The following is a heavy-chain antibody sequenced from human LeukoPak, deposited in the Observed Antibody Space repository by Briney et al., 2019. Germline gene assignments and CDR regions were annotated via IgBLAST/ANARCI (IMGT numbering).Heavy chain of an antibody. Sequence: PGRPLRLSCAASGFTFSSYAMHWVRQAPGKGLEWVAVISYDGSNKYYADSVKGRFTISRDNSKNTLYLQMNSLRAEDTAVYYCARDPNTGWAFDIWGQGTMVTVSS. CDR2: ISYDGSNK. V-gene: IGHV3-30-3*01. J-gene: IGHJ3*02. CDR1: GFTFSSYA. D-gene: IGHD6-19*01. CDR3: ARDPNTGWAFDI.